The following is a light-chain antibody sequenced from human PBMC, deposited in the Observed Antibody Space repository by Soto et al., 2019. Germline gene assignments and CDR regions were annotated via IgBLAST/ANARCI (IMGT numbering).Light chain of an antibody. CDR3: SSYTSSSKV. CDR2: DVS. CDR1: SSDVGGYNY. J-gene: IGLJ3*02. Sequence: QSALTRPASVSGSPGQSITISCTGTSSDVGGYNYVSWYQQHPGKAPKLMIYDVSTRPSGVSNRFSGSKSGNTASLTISGLQAEDEADYYCSSYTSSSKVFGGGTKLTVL. V-gene: IGLV2-14*01.